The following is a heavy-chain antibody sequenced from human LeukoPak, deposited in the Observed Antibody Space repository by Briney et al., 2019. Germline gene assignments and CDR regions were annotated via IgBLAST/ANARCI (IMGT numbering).Heavy chain of an antibody. D-gene: IGHD2-2*01. V-gene: IGHV4-59*01. CDR2: IYYSGST. CDR3: ARDSPAYGMDV. Sequence: SETLSLTCTVSGGSISGYYWSWIRQPPGKGLEWIGYIYYSGSTNYNPSLKSRVTISVDTSKNQFSLKLSSVTAADTAVYYCARDSPAYGMDVWGQGTTVTVSS. CDR1: GGSISGYY. J-gene: IGHJ6*02.